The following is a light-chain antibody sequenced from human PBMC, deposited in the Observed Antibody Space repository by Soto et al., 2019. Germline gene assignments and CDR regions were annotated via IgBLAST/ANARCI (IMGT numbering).Light chain of an antibody. CDR1: SSDVGGYNY. Sequence: QSALTQPPSASGSPGQSVTISCTGTSSDVGGYNYVSWYQQHPGKAPKVMIYEVSKRPSGVPDRFSGSKSGNTASLTVSGLEAEDEADYYCTSYANAGSNRVVGGGTKVTVL. CDR3: TSYANAGSNRV. J-gene: IGLJ3*02. CDR2: EVS. V-gene: IGLV2-8*01.